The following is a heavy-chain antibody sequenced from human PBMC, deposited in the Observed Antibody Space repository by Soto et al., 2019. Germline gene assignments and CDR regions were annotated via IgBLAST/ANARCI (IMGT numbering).Heavy chain of an antibody. CDR2: INTFGSNI. Sequence: EVHLVESGGGLVKPGGSLRLSCAASGFTFSSYGMHWVRQAPGKGLEWVSSINTFGSNIYYADSVKGRFTISRYNAENALYSQMNSLRAEDTCLYYCARDQDYYDLYYHVMDVWGQGTTVTVSS. D-gene: IGHD3-22*01. J-gene: IGHJ6*02. CDR3: ARDQDYYDLYYHVMDV. V-gene: IGHV3-21*01. CDR1: GFTFSSYG.